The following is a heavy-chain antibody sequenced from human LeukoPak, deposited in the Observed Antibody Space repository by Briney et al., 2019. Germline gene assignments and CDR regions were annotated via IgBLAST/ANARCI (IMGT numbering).Heavy chain of an antibody. CDR1: GFSFSDYG. CDR2: IWSDGTYK. Sequence: GGSLRLSCAASGFSFSDYGMRWVRQAPGKGLEWVAVIWSDGTYKYYADSVKGRFTMSRDNSKNTLYLQMNSLRAEDTAVYYCAKDSGYYRSGSDWTIDYWGQGTLVTVSS. V-gene: IGHV3-33*06. J-gene: IGHJ4*02. D-gene: IGHD3-10*01. CDR3: AKDSGYYRSGSDWTIDY.